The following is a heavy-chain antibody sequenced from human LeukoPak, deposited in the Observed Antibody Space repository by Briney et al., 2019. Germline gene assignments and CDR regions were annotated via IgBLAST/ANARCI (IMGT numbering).Heavy chain of an antibody. CDR2: IYYSGGT. V-gene: IGHV4-61*01. CDR1: GGSVSSGTYY. D-gene: IGHD3-22*01. Sequence: SETLSLTCTVSGGSVSSGTYYWSWIRQPPGKGLEWIVYIYYSGGTTYNPSLKSRVTISVDTSKNQFSLKLSSVTAADTALYYCARAKGHYYYDSSGYVDYWGQGTLVTVSS. CDR3: ARAKGHYYYDSSGYVDY. J-gene: IGHJ4*02.